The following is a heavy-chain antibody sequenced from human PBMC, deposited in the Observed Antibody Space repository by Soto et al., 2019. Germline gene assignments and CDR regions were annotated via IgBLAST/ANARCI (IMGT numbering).Heavy chain of an antibody. CDR1: GYTLTTYG. CDR2: ISARNGNI. V-gene: IGHV1-18*01. J-gene: IGHJ4*02. Sequence: QVQLVQSGAEVKKPGASVRVSCKASGYTLTTYGISWVRQAPGQGLECMGWISARNGNIYYGQKFQGRVTMTTDSFTSTAYMELSSLTSDDTAVYYCATALPYSSSGDSWGRGTLVTVSS. D-gene: IGHD6-13*01. CDR3: ATALPYSSSGDS.